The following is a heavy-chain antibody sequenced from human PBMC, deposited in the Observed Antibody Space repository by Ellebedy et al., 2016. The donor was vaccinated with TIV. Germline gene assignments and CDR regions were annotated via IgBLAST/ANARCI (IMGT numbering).Heavy chain of an antibody. CDR2: IYYSADT. Sequence: SETLSLXCSVSGDSIRSYYWSWIRQPPGKGLEWIAYIYYSADTNNNPSLKSRVTISVDTSKKQVSLKLSSVTAADTAVYYCAREGVSLGIGHGRFDTWGLGILVAVSS. CDR3: AREGVSLGIGHGRFDT. V-gene: IGHV4-59*01. J-gene: IGHJ5*02. D-gene: IGHD1-26*01. CDR1: GDSIRSYY.